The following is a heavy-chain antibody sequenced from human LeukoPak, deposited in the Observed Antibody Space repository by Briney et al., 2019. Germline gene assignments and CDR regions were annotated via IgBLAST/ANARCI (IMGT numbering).Heavy chain of an antibody. D-gene: IGHD6-13*01. CDR1: GFTFSSYS. V-gene: IGHV3-21*01. J-gene: IGHJ4*02. CDR3: ARDSSSWSFDY. Sequence: GGSLRLSCAASGFTFSSYSMNWVRQAPGKGLEWVSCSSSSSRYIYYVDSVKGRFTITRDNAKSSLYLQMNSLRAEDTAVYYCARDSSSWSFDYWGQGTLVTVSS. CDR2: SSSSSRYI.